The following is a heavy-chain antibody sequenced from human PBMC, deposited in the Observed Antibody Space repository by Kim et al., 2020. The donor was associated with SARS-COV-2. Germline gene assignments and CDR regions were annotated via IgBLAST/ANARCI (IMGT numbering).Heavy chain of an antibody. CDR3: AKVISGCYVGPDDFDI. CDR2: IGGSGGTT. Sequence: GVSLRLSCATSGFTFSRFAMNWFRQAPGKGLEWVSAIGGSGGTTYYGESVKDRCTISRDNSKTTAFLQMRSLRVEDQAVYDCAKVISGCYVGPDDFDIWG. CDR1: GFTFSRFA. D-gene: IGHD1-26*01. J-gene: IGHJ3*02. V-gene: IGHV3-23*01.